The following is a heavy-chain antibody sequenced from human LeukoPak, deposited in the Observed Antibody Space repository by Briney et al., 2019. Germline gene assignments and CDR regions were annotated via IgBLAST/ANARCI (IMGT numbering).Heavy chain of an antibody. V-gene: IGHV4-59*01. Sequence: PSETLSLTCTVSGGSISGYYWSWIRQPPGKGLEWIGYVYYSGSTNYHPSLKSRVTISVDTSKNQFSLKLSSVTAADTAVYYCAREAAGTYGACFDPWGQGTLVTVSS. CDR2: VYYSGST. CDR3: AREAAGTYGACFDP. J-gene: IGHJ5*02. D-gene: IGHD6-13*01. CDR1: GGSISGYY.